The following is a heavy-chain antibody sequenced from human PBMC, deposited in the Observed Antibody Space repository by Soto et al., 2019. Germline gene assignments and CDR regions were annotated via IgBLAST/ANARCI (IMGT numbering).Heavy chain of an antibody. J-gene: IGHJ1*01. V-gene: IGHV3-23*01. CDR2: ISRSGGTT. Sequence: PGGSLRLSCAASGFTFSSYAMSWVRQAPGKGLEWVSAISRSGGTTYYAESVKGRFTISRDNSKNMLYLQMNSLRAEDTAVYFCATDRIPAAGTGEYFQHWGQGTLVTVSS. D-gene: IGHD6-13*01. CDR3: ATDRIPAAGTGEYFQH. CDR1: GFTFSSYA.